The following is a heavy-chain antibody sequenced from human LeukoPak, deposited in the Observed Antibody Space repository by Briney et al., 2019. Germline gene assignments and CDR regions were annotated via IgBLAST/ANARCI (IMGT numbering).Heavy chain of an antibody. V-gene: IGHV1-46*01. Sequence: ASVKVSCKASGYTFTTYYMHWVRQAPGQGLEWMGIINPSGGSTSYAQKSQGRVTMTGDKSTTTAFMELSSLRSEDTALYYCARETTLGSAWGQGTLVTVSS. CDR1: GYTFTTYY. CDR2: INPSGGST. D-gene: IGHD1-1*01. CDR3: ARETTLGSA. J-gene: IGHJ5*02.